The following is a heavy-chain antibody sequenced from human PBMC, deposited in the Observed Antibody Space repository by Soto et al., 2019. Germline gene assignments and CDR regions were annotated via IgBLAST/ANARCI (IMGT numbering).Heavy chain of an antibody. J-gene: IGHJ4*02. CDR3: AGGTGWFIVD. Sequence: EVQLVESGGGLVQPGGSLRLSCAAAGFTFSSYWMNWVRQAPGKGREWVANIKQDGTEKHYVDSVKDRFTISRDNAKSSLHVQLNSLRADDTAVYYCAGGTGWFIVDWGQGTLVTVSS. CDR1: GFTFSSYW. D-gene: IGHD6-19*01. CDR2: IKQDGTEK. V-gene: IGHV3-7*02.